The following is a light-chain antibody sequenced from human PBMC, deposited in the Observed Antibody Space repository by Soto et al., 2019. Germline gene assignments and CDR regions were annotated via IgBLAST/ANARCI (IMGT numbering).Light chain of an antibody. CDR2: DAS. CDR3: QQYNSYRT. J-gene: IGKJ1*01. V-gene: IGKV1-5*01. CDR1: QSISIW. Sequence: DIQMSQSPSTLSASLGDRVTLACRARQSISIWLAWYQQKPGKARKLLIYDASILESGVPSRFSGSGSGTEFTLTISSLQPDDFATYYCQQYNSYRTFGQGTKVDVK.